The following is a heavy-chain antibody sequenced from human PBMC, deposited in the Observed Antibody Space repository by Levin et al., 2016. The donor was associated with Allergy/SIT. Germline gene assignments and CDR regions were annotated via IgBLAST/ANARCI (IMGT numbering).Heavy chain of an antibody. D-gene: IGHD1-7*01. Sequence: SETLSLTCTVSGGSISSYYWSWIRQPPGKGLEWIGYIYYSGSTNYNPSLKSRVTISVDRSKNQFSLKLSSVTAADTAVYYCARGNSRGLIRLNAGHYFDYWGQGTLVTVSS. CDR2: IYYSGST. CDR3: ARGNSRGLIRLNAGHYFDY. V-gene: IGHV4-59*12. J-gene: IGHJ4*02. CDR1: GGSISSYY.